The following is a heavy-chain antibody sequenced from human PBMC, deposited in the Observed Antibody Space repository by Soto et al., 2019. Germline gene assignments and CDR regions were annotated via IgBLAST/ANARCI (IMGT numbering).Heavy chain of an antibody. Sequence: EVQLVESGGGLVQPGRSLRLSCAASGFTFDDYAMHWVRQAPGKGLEWVSGISWNSGSIGYADSVKGRFTISRDNAKNSLYLQMNSLRAEDTALYYCAKKGWYYYGMDVWGQGTTVTVSS. CDR1: GFTFDDYA. J-gene: IGHJ6*02. V-gene: IGHV3-9*01. CDR2: ISWNSGSI. CDR3: AKKGWYYYGMDV.